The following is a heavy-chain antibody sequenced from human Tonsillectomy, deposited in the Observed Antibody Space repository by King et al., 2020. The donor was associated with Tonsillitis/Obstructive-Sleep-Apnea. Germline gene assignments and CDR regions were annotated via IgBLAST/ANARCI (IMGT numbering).Heavy chain of an antibody. CDR3: VPCDSRTDNFHY. J-gene: IGHJ4*02. D-gene: IGHD2-21*01. CDR1: GFTFSTYG. Sequence: VQLVESGGGVVQPGRSLRLSCAASGFTFSTYGMHWVRQAPGKGLEWVAVIWFDGSNRYYADSVKGRFTISRDNFRNTLYLQMNSLRVEDTAVYYCVPCDSRTDNFHYWGQGTLVTVSS. V-gene: IGHV3-33*01. CDR2: IWFDGSNR.